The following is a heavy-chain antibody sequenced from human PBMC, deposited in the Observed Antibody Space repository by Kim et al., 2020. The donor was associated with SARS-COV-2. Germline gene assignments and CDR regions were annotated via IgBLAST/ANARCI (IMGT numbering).Heavy chain of an antibody. V-gene: IGHV3-11*05. CDR1: GFTFSDYY. Sequence: GGSLRLSCAASGFTFSDYYMSWIRPAPGKGLEWVSSISSSSSYTNYADSVKGRFTISRDNTKNSLYLQMNSLRAEDTAVYYCARDLKERFLEWLDYYYGMDVWGQGTTVTVSS. CDR3: ARDLKERFLEWLDYYYGMDV. CDR2: ISSSSSYT. J-gene: IGHJ6*02. D-gene: IGHD3-3*01.